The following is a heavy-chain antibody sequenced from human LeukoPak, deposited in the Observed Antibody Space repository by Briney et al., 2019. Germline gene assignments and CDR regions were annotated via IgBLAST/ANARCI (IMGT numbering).Heavy chain of an antibody. J-gene: IGHJ5*02. CDR3: ARILDNWFDT. V-gene: IGHV4-38-2*01. Sequence: SETLSLTRAVSGYSLSSGYYWGWIRQPPGKGLEWIGSIYHSGSTYYNPSLKSRVTISVDTSKNQFSLKVSSVTAAETAVYYCARILDNWFDTWGQGTLVTVSS. CDR2: IYHSGST. CDR1: GYSLSSGYY.